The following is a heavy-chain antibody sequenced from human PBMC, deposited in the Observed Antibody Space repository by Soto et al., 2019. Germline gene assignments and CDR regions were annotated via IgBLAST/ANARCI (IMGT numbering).Heavy chain of an antibody. V-gene: IGHV3-33*01. Sequence: QVQLVESGGGVVQPGRSLRLSCAASGFTFSSYGMHWVRQAPGKGLEWVAVIWYDGSNKYYADSVKGRFTISRDNSKNTLYLQMNSLRAEDTAVYYCARDIVVVTADGPGIWGQGTMVTVSS. J-gene: IGHJ3*02. CDR3: ARDIVVVTADGPGI. CDR1: GFTFSSYG. CDR2: IWYDGSNK. D-gene: IGHD2-21*02.